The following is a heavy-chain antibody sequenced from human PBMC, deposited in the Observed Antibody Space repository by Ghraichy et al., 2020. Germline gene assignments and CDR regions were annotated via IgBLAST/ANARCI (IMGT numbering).Heavy chain of an antibody. CDR1: GYTFTSYY. CDR3: ARQLQGGIVYYYYYGMDV. D-gene: IGHD4-11*01. V-gene: IGHV1-46*01. CDR2: INPSGGST. J-gene: IGHJ6*02. Sequence: ASVKVSCKASGYTFTSYYMHWVRQAPGQGLEWMGIINPSGGSTSYAQKFQGRVTMTRDTSTSTVYMELSSLRSEDTAVYYCARQLQGGIVYYYYYGMDVWGQGTTVTVSS.